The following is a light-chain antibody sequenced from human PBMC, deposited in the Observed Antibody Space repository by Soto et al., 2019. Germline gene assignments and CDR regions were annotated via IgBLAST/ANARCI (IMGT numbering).Light chain of an antibody. J-gene: IGKJ2*01. CDR2: WAS. CDR3: QQYYRIPQT. Sequence: DIVMTQSPDSLAVSLGERATINCKSSQSILFTSNNKNYLVWYQQKPGQPPRPIIYWASTRESGVPDRFSGSESGTDFTLTISSLQAEDVAVYYCQQYYRIPQTFGQGTKLEIK. V-gene: IGKV4-1*01. CDR1: QSILFTSNNKNY.